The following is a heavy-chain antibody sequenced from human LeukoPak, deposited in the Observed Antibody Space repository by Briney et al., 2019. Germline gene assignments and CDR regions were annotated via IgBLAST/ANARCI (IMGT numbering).Heavy chain of an antibody. CDR1: GGSISSSSYY. D-gene: IGHD5-18*01. V-gene: IGHV4-39*07. J-gene: IGHJ5*02. CDR3: ARDSRAARVTRLNWFDP. Sequence: SETLSLTCTVSGGSISSSSYYWGWIRQPPGKGLEWIGSIYYSGSTYYNPSLKSRATISVDTSKNQFSLKLSSVTAADTAVYYCARDSRAARVTRLNWFDPWGQGTLVTASS. CDR2: IYYSGST.